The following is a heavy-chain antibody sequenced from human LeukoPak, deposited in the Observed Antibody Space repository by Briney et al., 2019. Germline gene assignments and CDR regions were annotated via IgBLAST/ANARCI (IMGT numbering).Heavy chain of an antibody. D-gene: IGHD5-18*01. Sequence: GGSLRLSCSASGFTFSNSDLHWVRQAPGKGLEWVSAISGSGGSTYYADSVKGRFTISRDNSKNTLYLQMNSLRAEDTAVYYCAKARRIRLWLGFDYWGQGTLVTVSS. CDR1: GFTFSNSD. J-gene: IGHJ4*02. CDR2: ISGSGGST. V-gene: IGHV3-23*01. CDR3: AKARRIRLWLGFDY.